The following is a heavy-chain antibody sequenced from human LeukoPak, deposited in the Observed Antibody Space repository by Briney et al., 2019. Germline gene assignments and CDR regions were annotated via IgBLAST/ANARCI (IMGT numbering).Heavy chain of an antibody. Sequence: GGSLRLSCAASGFTFNNYAMNWVRQAPGKGLEWVSSISGGGESTYYADSAKGRFTISRDNSKNTLYLQMNSLRAEDTAVYYCAKASAAPGDFDYWGQGTLVTVSS. V-gene: IGHV3-23*01. J-gene: IGHJ4*02. D-gene: IGHD6-13*01. CDR3: AKASAAPGDFDY. CDR2: ISGGGEST. CDR1: GFTFNNYA.